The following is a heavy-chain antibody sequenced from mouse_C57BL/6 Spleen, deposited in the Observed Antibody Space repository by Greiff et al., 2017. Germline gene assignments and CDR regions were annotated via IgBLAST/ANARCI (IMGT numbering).Heavy chain of an antibody. V-gene: IGHV14-4*01. CDR1: GFNIKDDY. D-gene: IGHD1-1*01. Sequence: VQLQQSGAELVRPGASVKLSCTASGFNIKDDYMHWVKQRPEQGLEWIGWIDPENGDTEYASKFQGKATITADTSSNTAYLQLSSLTSDDTAVYYCTTGGGSSYFFAYWGQGTLVTVSA. CDR2: IDPENGDT. J-gene: IGHJ3*01. CDR3: TTGGGSSYFFAY.